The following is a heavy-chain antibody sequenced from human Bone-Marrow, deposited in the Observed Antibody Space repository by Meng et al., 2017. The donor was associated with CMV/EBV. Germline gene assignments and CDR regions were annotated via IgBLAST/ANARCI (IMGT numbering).Heavy chain of an antibody. CDR3: ARGGDYYDGSGYYYEYFDY. CDR1: GFTVSSNY. V-gene: IGHV3-66*02. CDR2: IYIGGST. J-gene: IGHJ4*02. Sequence: GESLKISCAASGFTVSSNYMSWVRQAPGRGLEWVSVIYIGGSTYYADSVKGRFTITRDKSKNSLYLQMNSLRAEDTAVYYCARGGDYYDGSGYYYEYFDYWGQGTLVTVSS. D-gene: IGHD3-22*01.